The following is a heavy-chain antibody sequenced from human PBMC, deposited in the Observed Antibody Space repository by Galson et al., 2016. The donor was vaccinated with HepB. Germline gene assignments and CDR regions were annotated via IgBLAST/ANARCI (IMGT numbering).Heavy chain of an antibody. CDR1: GFTFSSYW. J-gene: IGHJ3*01. Sequence: SLRLPCAASGFTFSSYWMHWLRQAPGKGLVWVARIKTDGTYADSLEGRFITTRDNAKNTLYLEMNSLRAEDTAVYFCARDGLGAFDLWGQGTMVTVSS. CDR2: IKTDG. V-gene: IGHV3-74*01. D-gene: IGHD3-16*01. CDR3: ARDGLGAFDL.